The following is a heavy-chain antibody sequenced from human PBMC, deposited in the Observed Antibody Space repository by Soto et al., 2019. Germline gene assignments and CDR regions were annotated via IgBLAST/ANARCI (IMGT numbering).Heavy chain of an antibody. Sequence: QVQLQQWGAGLLKPSETLSLTCAVYGGSFSGYYWSWIRQPPGKGLEWIGEINHSGSTNYNPSLKSRVTISVDTSKNQFSLKLSSVTAADTAVYYCARAWKGSGSYSTRYFDLWGRGTLVTVSS. CDR2: INHSGST. CDR1: GGSFSGYY. CDR3: ARAWKGSGSYSTRYFDL. V-gene: IGHV4-34*01. D-gene: IGHD1-26*01. J-gene: IGHJ2*01.